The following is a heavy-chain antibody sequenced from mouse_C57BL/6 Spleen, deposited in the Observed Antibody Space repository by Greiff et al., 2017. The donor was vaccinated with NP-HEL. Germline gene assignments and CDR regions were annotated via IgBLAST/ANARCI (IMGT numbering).Heavy chain of an antibody. V-gene: IGHV1-26*01. CDR3: ARTGFTTVVADYFDY. D-gene: IGHD1-1*01. CDR2: LNPNNGGT. J-gene: IGHJ2*01. CDR1: GYTFTDYY. Sequence: VQLQQSGPELVKPGASVKISCKASGYTFTDYYMNWVKQSHGKSLEWIGDLNPNNGGTSYNQKFKGKATLTVDKSSSTAYMELRSLTSEDYAVYYCARTGFTTVVADYFDYWGQGTTLTVSS.